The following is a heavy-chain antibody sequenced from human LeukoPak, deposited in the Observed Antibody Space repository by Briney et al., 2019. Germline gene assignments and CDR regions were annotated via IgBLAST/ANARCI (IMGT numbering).Heavy chain of an antibody. V-gene: IGHV4-39*01. CDR2: IYYSGST. Sequence: SETLSLTCTVSGGSISSSTYYWGWVRQPPGKGLEWIGSIYYSGSTYYNPSLKSRVTISVDTSKNQFSLKLSSVTAADTAVYYCARQGSSSYFDYWGQGTLVTVSS. CDR3: ARQGSSSYFDY. D-gene: IGHD6-13*01. CDR1: GGSISSSTYY. J-gene: IGHJ4*02.